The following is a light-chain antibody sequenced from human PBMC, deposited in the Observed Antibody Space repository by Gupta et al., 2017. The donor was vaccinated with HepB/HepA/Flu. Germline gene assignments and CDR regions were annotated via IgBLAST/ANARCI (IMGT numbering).Light chain of an antibody. CDR3: RQYHSYPRT. CDR2: AAS. V-gene: IGKV1-17*01. Sequence: DIQMTQSPSSLSASVGDRVTITCRASQGIRNDLGWCQQKPGMAPKRLIYAASILLSGVPSRFSGSGSGTEFTLTFGSLQPEEFATYYCRQYHSYPRTFGQGTKVEIK. J-gene: IGKJ1*01. CDR1: QGIRND.